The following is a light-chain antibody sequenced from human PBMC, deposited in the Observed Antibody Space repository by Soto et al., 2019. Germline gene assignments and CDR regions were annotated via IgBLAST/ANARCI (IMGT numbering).Light chain of an antibody. CDR2: GAS. V-gene: IGKV1-39*01. J-gene: IGKJ5*01. Sequence: DIQMTQSPSSLSAAIGDRVTITCRASQSIKNYLNWYQHKQGEATKLLIFGASNLESGVPSRFSGSGSGTEFTLSISSLQPEDFATYYFQQGYSTTPITFGQGTRLEIK. CDR1: QSIKNY. CDR3: QQGYSTTPIT.